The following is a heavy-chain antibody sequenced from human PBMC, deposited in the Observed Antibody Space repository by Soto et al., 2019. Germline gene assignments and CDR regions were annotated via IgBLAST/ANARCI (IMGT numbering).Heavy chain of an antibody. V-gene: IGHV3-30*04. Sequence: GESLKISCAASGITVSGYTMHWVRQAPGKGLEWVAVISYDGKYKYYADSVRGRFTISGDNSKGMLYLEMNSLRADDSALYYCARVFSTNWFDPWGQGTLVTVSS. CDR1: GITVSGYT. CDR2: ISYDGKYK. D-gene: IGHD2-8*01. J-gene: IGHJ5*02. CDR3: ARVFSTNWFDP.